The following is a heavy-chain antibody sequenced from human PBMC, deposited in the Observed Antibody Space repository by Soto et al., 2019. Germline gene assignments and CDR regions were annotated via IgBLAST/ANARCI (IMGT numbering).Heavy chain of an antibody. CDR3: ARDPSYYGMDV. CDR1: GYTFTSYA. V-gene: IGHV1-3*05. CDR2: INAGNGNT. J-gene: IGHJ6*02. Sequence: QVQLVQSGAEEKKPGASVTVSCKASGYTFTSYAMHWVRQAPGQRLEWMGWINAGNGNTKYSQKFQVRVTITRDTSASTAYMELSSLRSEDTAVYYCARDPSYYGMDVWGQGTPVTVSS.